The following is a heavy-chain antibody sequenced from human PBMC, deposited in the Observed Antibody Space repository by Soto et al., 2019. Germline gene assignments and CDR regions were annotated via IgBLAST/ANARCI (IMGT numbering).Heavy chain of an antibody. CDR2: ISWNSGSI. V-gene: IGHV3-9*01. Sequence: PGGSLRLSCAASGFTFDDYAMHWVRQAPGKGLEWVSGISWNSGSIGYADSVKGRFTISRDNAKNSLYLQMNSLRAEDTALYYCAKDMTDYYCTNGVCYIRFFDYWGQGTLVTVSS. CDR3: AKDMTDYYCTNGVCYIRFFDY. J-gene: IGHJ4*02. CDR1: GFTFDDYA. D-gene: IGHD2-8*01.